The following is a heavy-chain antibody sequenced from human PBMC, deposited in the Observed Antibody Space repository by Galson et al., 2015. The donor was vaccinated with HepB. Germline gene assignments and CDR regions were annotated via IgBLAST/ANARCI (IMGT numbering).Heavy chain of an antibody. D-gene: IGHD6-13*01. CDR3: ARMESWASDAFDM. CDR2: IDWDDGK. J-gene: IGHJ3*02. V-gene: IGHV2-70*11. CDR1: GFSLRTSGMC. Sequence: PALVKPTQALTLTCTFSGFSLRTSGMCVSWIRQPPGKALEWLARIDWDDGKYYTTSLETRLTISKDTSKNQVVLTMANVDPVDTATYYCARMESWASDAFDMWGQGTMVTVSS.